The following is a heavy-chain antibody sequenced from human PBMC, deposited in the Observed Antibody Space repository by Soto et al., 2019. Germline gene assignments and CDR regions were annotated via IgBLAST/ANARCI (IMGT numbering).Heavy chain of an antibody. CDR2: VSASNGKT. J-gene: IGHJ5*02. CDR3: AREAFGVQASRFVP. D-gene: IGHD2-2*01. CDR1: GYIFTTYS. Sequence: QIQLVQSGSEVRMPGASVKVSCKASGYIFTTYSITWVRQAPGQGLEWMGWVSASNGKTNYAQKFEDRVTMTTDTSTTTAYMELRSLRSDDTAVYYCAREAFGVQASRFVPWVQGPMVTVSS. V-gene: IGHV1-18*01.